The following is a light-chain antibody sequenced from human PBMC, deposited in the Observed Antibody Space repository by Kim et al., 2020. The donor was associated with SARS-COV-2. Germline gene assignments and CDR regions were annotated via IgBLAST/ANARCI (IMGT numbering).Light chain of an antibody. CDR3: SLTYSVGRV. CDR1: TGAVTSGHY. Sequence: QAVVTQEPSLTVSPGGTVTLTCGSSTGAVTSGHYPYWFQQKPGQAPRTLIYDTSNKHSWTPARFSGSLFGGKAALTLSGAQPEDEAEYYCSLTYSVGRVFGGGTQLTVL. J-gene: IGLJ3*02. V-gene: IGLV7-46*01. CDR2: DTS.